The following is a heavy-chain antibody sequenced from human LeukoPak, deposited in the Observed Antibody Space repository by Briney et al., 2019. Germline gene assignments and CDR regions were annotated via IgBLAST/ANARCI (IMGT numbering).Heavy chain of an antibody. D-gene: IGHD3-3*01. Sequence: GGTPRLSCAASGFSYNYMTCVRQAPGKRLEWVSVIYSGDSTYYADSVKGRFTISRDISKNTLYLQMNSLRPEDTAVYHCARDLWDATGYWGQGTLVTVSS. V-gene: IGHV3-66*02. CDR1: GFSYNY. CDR3: ARDLWDATGY. J-gene: IGHJ4*02. CDR2: IYSGDST.